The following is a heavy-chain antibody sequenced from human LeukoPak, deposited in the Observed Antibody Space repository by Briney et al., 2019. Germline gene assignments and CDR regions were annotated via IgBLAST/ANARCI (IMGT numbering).Heavy chain of an antibody. J-gene: IGHJ3*02. CDR2: IYYSGKT. CDR3: ARSGPPAGRPDAFDI. Sequence: SETLSLTCTVSGGSISTSSYHWGWFRQPPGRALECIGTIYYSGKTYYNPSLNSRVTISIHTSKNEFSLKLSSVTAADRAVYYCARSGPPAGRPDAFDIWGQGTMATVSS. V-gene: IGHV4-39*07. CDR1: GGSISTSSYH. D-gene: IGHD2-2*01.